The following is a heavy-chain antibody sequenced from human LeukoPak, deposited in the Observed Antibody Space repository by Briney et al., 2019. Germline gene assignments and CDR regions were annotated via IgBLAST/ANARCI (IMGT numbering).Heavy chain of an antibody. CDR1: GFTVSSNY. D-gene: IGHD2-15*01. J-gene: IGHJ4*02. Sequence: GGSLRLSCAASGFTVSSNYMSWVRQAPGKGLEWVSVIYSGGSTYYADSVKGRFTISRDNSKNTLYLQMNSLRAEDTAVYYCAKCVLGYCSGGSRYYFDYWGQGTLVTVSS. CDR2: IYSGGST. CDR3: AKCVLGYCSGGSRYYFDY. V-gene: IGHV3-66*01.